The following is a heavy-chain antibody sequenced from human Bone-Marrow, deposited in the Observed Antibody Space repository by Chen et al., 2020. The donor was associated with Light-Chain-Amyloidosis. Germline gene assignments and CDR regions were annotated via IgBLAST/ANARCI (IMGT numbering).Heavy chain of an antibody. CDR3: ARGGITIFGVVIGRYYYMDV. Sequence: QVQLVQSGAEVKNPGASVKVSCKASGYTFTSYDINWVRQATGQGLEWMGWMNPNSGNTGYAQKFQGRVTMTRNTSISTAYMELSSLRSEDTAVYYCARGGITIFGVVIGRYYYMDVWGKGTTVTVSS. CDR2: MNPNSGNT. V-gene: IGHV1-8*01. CDR1: GYTFTSYD. J-gene: IGHJ6*03. D-gene: IGHD3-3*01.